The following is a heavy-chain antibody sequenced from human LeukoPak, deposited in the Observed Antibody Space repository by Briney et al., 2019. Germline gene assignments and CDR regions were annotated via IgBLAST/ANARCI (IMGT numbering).Heavy chain of an antibody. CDR1: GYTCTSYY. D-gene: IGHD2-15*01. CDR2: INPSGGST. CDR3: ARDLDIGVVVADTGLGY. V-gene: IGHV1-46*01. Sequence: GASVKVSCKASGYTCTSYYMHWVRQAPGQGLEWMGIINPSGGSTSYAQKFQGRVTMTRDMSTSTVYMELSSLRSEDTAVYYCARDLDIGVVVADTGLGYWGQGTLVTVSS. J-gene: IGHJ4*02.